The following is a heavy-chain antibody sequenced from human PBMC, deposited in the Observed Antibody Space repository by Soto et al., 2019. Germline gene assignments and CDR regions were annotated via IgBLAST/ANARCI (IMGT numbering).Heavy chain of an antibody. V-gene: IGHV1-69*06. CDR2: IIPIFGTA. Sequence: SVKVSCKASGGTFSSYAISWVRQAPGQGLEWMGGIIPIFGTANYAQKFQGRVTITADKSTSTAYMELSSLRSEDTAVYYCARREVYSSSDDYYYYGMDVWGQGTTVTVSS. D-gene: IGHD6-6*01. CDR3: ARREVYSSSDDYYYYGMDV. CDR1: GGTFSSYA. J-gene: IGHJ6*02.